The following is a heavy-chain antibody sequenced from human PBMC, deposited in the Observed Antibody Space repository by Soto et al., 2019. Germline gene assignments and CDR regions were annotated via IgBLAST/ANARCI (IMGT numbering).Heavy chain of an antibody. Sequence: PGGSLRLPCAASGFTFDVYALPWVRQAPGQGLERVASLNWRGGSIGYAGSVKGRFTLSRDNASRSLDLQMNSQRPQDTALYYCVKDMGASSYYGMDVWGPGTTVTVSS. D-gene: IGHD1-26*01. J-gene: IGHJ6*02. CDR1: GFTFDVYA. V-gene: IGHV3-9*01. CDR2: LNWRGGSI. CDR3: VKDMGASSYYGMDV.